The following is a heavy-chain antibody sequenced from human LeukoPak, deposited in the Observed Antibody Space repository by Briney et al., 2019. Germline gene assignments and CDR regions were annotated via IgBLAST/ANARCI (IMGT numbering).Heavy chain of an antibody. CDR1: GFTFSSYA. V-gene: IGHV3-23*01. CDR2: INDSGGST. J-gene: IGHJ4*02. CDR3: ATYDYVWGRYRLAQSDY. Sequence: GGSLRLSCAASGFTFSSYAMSWVRQLPGRGLEWLSYINDSGGSTYYADSVKGRFVISRDNSKNSLYLQINSLRAEDTAIYYCATYDYVWGRYRLAQSDYWGQGTLVTVSS. D-gene: IGHD3-16*02.